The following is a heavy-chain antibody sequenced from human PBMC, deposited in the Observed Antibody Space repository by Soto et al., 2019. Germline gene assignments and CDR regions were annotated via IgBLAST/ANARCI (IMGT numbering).Heavy chain of an antibody. V-gene: IGHV1-69*13. Sequence: SVKVSCKASGGTFSSYAISWVRQAPGQGLEWMGGIIPIFGTANYAQKFQGRVTITADESTSTAYMELRSLRSDDTAVYYCARGSSSWPDKLDYWGQGTLVTVSS. J-gene: IGHJ4*02. CDR3: ARGSSSWPDKLDY. CDR1: GGTFSSYA. D-gene: IGHD6-13*01. CDR2: IIPIFGTA.